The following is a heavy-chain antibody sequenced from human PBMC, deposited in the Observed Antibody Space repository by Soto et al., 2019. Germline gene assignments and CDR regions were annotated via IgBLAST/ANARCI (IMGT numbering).Heavy chain of an antibody. V-gene: IGHV3-30-3*01. J-gene: IGHJ3*02. D-gene: IGHD6-19*01. CDR2: ISYDGSNK. CDR3: ASDHSSGSGAFDI. Sequence: QVQLVESGGGVVQPGRSLRLSCAASGFTFSSYAMHWVRQAPGKGLEWVAVISYDGSNKYYADSVKGRVTISRDNSKNTVYLQMNWLRAEDTAVYYCASDHSSGSGAFDIWGQGTMVSVSS. CDR1: GFTFSSYA.